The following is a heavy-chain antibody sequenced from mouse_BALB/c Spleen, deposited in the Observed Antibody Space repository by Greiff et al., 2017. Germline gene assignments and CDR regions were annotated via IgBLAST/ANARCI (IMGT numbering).Heavy chain of an antibody. CDR2: ISTYYGDA. D-gene: IGHD1-1*01. CDR3: ARYDYGSSYGAMDY. V-gene: IGHV1S137*01. Sequence: VQLQQSGAELVRPGVSVKISCKGSGYTFTDYAMHWVKQSHAKSLEWIGVISTYYGDASYNQKFKGKATMTVDKSSSTAYMELARLTSEDSAIYYCARYDYGSSYGAMDYWGQGTSVTVSS. CDR1: GYTFTDYA. J-gene: IGHJ4*01.